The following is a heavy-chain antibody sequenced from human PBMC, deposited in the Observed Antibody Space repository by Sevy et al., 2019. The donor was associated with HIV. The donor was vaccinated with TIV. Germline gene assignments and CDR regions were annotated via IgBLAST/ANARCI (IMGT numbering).Heavy chain of an antibody. V-gene: IGHV3-30-3*01. CDR1: GFTFSNYD. J-gene: IGHJ4*02. CDR3: ARLFSGGGDCYYLDY. D-gene: IGHD2-21*02. Sequence: GGSLRLACAASGFTFSNYDMHWVRQAPGKGLEWVAVISHDGNYKNYADSVKVRCTISRDDFKNTLYLQMSSLRPEDTAGDFCARLFSGGGDCYYLDYWGQGALVTVSS. CDR2: ISHDGNYK.